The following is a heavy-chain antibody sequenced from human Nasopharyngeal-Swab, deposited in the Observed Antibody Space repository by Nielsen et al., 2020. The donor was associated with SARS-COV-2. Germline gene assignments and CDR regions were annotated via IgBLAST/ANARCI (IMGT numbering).Heavy chain of an antibody. V-gene: IGHV3-7*01. Sequence: GESLKISCAASGFTFGIYAMSWVRQAPGKGLEWVANINGDGSARYYVDSVRGRFTVSRDNAKNSLYLQMNSLRVEDTALYYCAGESGPNGFDIWGQGAMITVSS. CDR2: INGDGSAR. CDR1: GFTFGIYA. D-gene: IGHD2-15*01. CDR3: AGESGPNGFDI. J-gene: IGHJ3*02.